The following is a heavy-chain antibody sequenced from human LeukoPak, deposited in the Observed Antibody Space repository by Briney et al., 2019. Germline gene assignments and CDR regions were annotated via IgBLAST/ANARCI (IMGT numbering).Heavy chain of an antibody. CDR3: ARPAYCGGNCYYFPDY. Sequence: PGGSLRLSCAASGFTFSSHAMSWVRQAPGKGLEWVSAISGSGGSTYSADSVKGRFTISRDNSKNTLYLQMNSLRAEDTAVYYCARPAYCGGNCYYFPDYWGQGTLVTVSS. CDR2: ISGSGGST. J-gene: IGHJ4*02. D-gene: IGHD2-21*02. CDR1: GFTFSSHA. V-gene: IGHV3-23*01.